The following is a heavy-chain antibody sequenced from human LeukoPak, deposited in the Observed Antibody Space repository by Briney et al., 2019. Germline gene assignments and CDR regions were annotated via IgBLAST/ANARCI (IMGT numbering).Heavy chain of an antibody. CDR1: GFTFSSYG. D-gene: IGHD3-22*01. V-gene: IGHV3-30*18. CDR3: AKDYYDPPWAFDI. Sequence: GGSLRLSCVASGFTFSSYGMHWVRQAPGKGLEWVAVISYDGSNKYYADSVKGRFTISRDNSKNTLYLQMNSLRAEDTAVYYCAKDYYDPPWAFDIWGQGTMVTVSS. J-gene: IGHJ3*02. CDR2: ISYDGSNK.